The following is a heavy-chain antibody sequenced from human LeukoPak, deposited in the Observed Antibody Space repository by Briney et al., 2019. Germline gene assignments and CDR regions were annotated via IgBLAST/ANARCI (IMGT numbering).Heavy chain of an antibody. CDR2: ISSYGDKT. CDR3: VKDLYKGDTSTWYYFDY. CDR1: GFTFSSYA. Sequence: GRSLRLSCSASGFTFSSYAMHWVRQAPGMGPEYVSVISSYGDKTYYADSVKGRFTISRDNSKNTVSLQMSSLRPEDTAVYYCVKDLYKGDTSTWYYFDYWGRGTLVTVSS. J-gene: IGHJ4*02. D-gene: IGHD6-13*01. V-gene: IGHV3-64D*06.